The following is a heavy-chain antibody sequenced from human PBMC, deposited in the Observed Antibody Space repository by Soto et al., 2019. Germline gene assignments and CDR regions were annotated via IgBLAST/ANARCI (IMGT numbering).Heavy chain of an antibody. CDR1: GFTFSSSG. Sequence: EGQLLQSGGGLVQPGESLRLSCEASGFTFSSSGMRWVRQAPGKGLEWVSSISIRGDYSYYADSVKGRFTISRDNSKNTLYLQMSSLTAEDTALYYCANHGGFDFWGQGTMVAVSS. D-gene: IGHD4-17*01. V-gene: IGHV3-23*01. CDR3: ANHGGFDF. CDR2: ISIRGDYS. J-gene: IGHJ3*01.